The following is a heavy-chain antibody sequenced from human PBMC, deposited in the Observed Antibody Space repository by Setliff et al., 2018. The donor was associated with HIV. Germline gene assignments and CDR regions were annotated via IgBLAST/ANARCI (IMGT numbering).Heavy chain of an antibody. CDR1: GGSISSSNW. Sequence: SETLSLTCAVSGGSISSSNWWSWVRQPPGKGLEWIGEIYHSGSTNYNPSLRSRVTISVDKSKNQFSLKLSSVTAADTAVYYCARVSRWTALIGVWFDPWGQGTLVTVSS. CDR3: ARVSRWTALIGVWFDP. D-gene: IGHD7-27*01. CDR2: IYHSGST. V-gene: IGHV4-4*02. J-gene: IGHJ5*02.